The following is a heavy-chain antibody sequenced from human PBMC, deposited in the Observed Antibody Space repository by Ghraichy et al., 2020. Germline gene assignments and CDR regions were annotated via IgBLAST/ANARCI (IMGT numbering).Heavy chain of an antibody. CDR3: ARDAYCSSTSCSPGEYYYYGMDV. Sequence: GGSLRLSCAASGVTFKNAWMSWVRQAPGKGLEWVGRIKSKTDGGAADYAAPVKGRFTISRDDSQSTLYLQMHSLRAEDTAVYYCARDAYCSSTSCSPGEYYYYGMDVWGQGTTVTVSS. V-gene: IGHV3-15*01. J-gene: IGHJ6*02. D-gene: IGHD2-2*01. CDR2: IKSKTDGGAA. CDR1: GVTFKNAW.